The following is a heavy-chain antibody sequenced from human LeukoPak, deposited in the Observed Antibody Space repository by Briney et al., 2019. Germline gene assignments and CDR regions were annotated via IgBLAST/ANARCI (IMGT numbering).Heavy chain of an antibody. J-gene: IGHJ4*02. D-gene: IGHD1-26*01. CDR3: ATGNRWEVLLGY. CDR2: IYYTGST. Sequence: GWIREDXGKDLEWIGYIYYTGSTYYTPSLESRVTISLDTPKNQFSLQLSSVTAADTAVYYCATGNRWEVLLGYLGQGTLVTVSS. V-gene: IGHV4-31*02.